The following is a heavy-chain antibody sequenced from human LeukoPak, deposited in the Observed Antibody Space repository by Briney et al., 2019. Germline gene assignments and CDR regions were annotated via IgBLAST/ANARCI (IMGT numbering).Heavy chain of an antibody. Sequence: SETLSLTCTVSGAXIRSNNCWTWVRQPPGKGLEWIGESYHSGSTNYNPSLKSRVTISVDKSKNQFSLKLSSVTAADTAVYYCARVSDMIRGVSDYWGQGTLVTVFS. D-gene: IGHD3-10*01. CDR3: ARVSDMIRGVSDY. V-gene: IGHV4-4*02. CDR1: GAXIRSNNC. J-gene: IGHJ4*02. CDR2: SYHSGST.